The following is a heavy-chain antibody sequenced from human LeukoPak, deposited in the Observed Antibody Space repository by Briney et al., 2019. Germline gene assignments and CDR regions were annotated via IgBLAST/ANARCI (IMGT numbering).Heavy chain of an antibody. V-gene: IGHV3-23*01. CDR1: GFTFSSYA. CDR3: ARGADGVSSNSRGWFDP. J-gene: IGHJ5*02. CDR2: ISGSGGST. D-gene: IGHD2-15*01. Sequence: GGSLRLSCAASGFTFSSYAMSWVRQAPGKGLEWVSAISGSGGSTYYADSVKGRFTISRDNARNSLYLQMNTLRAEDTAVYSCARGADGVSSNSRGWFDPWGQGTLVTVSS.